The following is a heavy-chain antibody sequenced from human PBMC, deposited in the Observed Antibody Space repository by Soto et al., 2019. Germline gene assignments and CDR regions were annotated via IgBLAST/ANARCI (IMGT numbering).Heavy chain of an antibody. J-gene: IGHJ6*02. D-gene: IGHD6-6*01. CDR3: ARGGPRQLVIYGMDV. CDR1: VYTFSSYY. Sequence: XSLKVSCKASVYTFSSYYMHWVRQDPGQGLEWMGVINPSGGITNYAQRFQGRVTMTRDTSTRTVYMELSSLRSEDTAVYYCARGGPRQLVIYGMDVWGQGTTVTVSS. V-gene: IGHV1-46*01. CDR2: INPSGGIT.